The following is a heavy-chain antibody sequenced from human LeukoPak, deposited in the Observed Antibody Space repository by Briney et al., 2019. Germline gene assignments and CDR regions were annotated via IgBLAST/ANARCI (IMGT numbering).Heavy chain of an antibody. CDR1: GGTFSSYA. J-gene: IGHJ6*02. CDR2: IIPIFGIA. CDR3: ARMVVAAGDYYSGMDV. D-gene: IGHD2-15*01. Sequence: AASAKVSCKASGGTFSSYAISWGRHAPRQRLEWMGRIIPIFGIANYAKKCQGRVTISAAKSTSTAYMALSSLRSEDTAVYYCARMVVAAGDYYSGMDVWGQGTPVTVSS. V-gene: IGHV1-69*04.